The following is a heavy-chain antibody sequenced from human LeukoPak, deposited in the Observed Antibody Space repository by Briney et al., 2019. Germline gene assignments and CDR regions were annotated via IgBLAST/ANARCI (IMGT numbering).Heavy chain of an antibody. V-gene: IGHV3-7*01. D-gene: IGHD3-10*01. CDR2: IKQDGSEK. Sequence: GGSLRLSCAASGFTFSSYWMSWVRQAPGKGLEWVANIKQDGSEKYYVDSVKGRFTISRDNAKNSLYLQMNSLRAEDTAVYYCASPYGSGSYYSDGMDVWGQGTTVTVSS. J-gene: IGHJ6*02. CDR1: GFTFSSYW. CDR3: ASPYGSGSYYSDGMDV.